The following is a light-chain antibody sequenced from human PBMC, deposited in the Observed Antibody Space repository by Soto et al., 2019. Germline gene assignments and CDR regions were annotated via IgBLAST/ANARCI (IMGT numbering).Light chain of an antibody. V-gene: IGKV3D-15*01. CDR1: QSVPST. Sequence: EIVMTQSPATLSVSPGERATLSCRASQSVPSTYLAWYQQKPGQAPRLLIYDASSRATGIPARFSGSGSGAEFTLTISSLQPDDFATYYCQQYYSYSPFTFGPGTKVDIK. J-gene: IGKJ3*01. CDR2: DAS. CDR3: QQYYSYSPFT.